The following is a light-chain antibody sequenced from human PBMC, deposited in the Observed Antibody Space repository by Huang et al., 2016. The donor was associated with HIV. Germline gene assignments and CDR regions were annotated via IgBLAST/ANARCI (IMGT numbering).Light chain of an antibody. CDR1: QDIGTS. CDR3: QQLHTYPIT. J-gene: IGKJ5*01. Sequence: AVQLTQSPSSLSASVGDTVIISCRASQDIGTSLAWYQQRTGRAPKLLISASSTLQTGVSSLFSGDSAGTYFTLFITNLQPEDFATYYCQQLHTYPITFGQGTRLDMK. V-gene: IGKV1-13*02. CDR2: ASS.